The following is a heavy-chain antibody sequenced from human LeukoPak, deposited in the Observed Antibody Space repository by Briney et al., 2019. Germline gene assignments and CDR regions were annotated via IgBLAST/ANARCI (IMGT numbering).Heavy chain of an antibody. CDR2: MNPNSGNT. CDR1: GGTFSSYD. Sequence: ASVKVSCKASGGTFSSYDINWVRQATGQGLEWMGWMNPNSGNTGYAQKFQGRVTMTRNTSISTAYMELSSLRSEDTAVYYCARGAHRVGYCSSTSCYGFDPWGQGTLVTVSS. V-gene: IGHV1-8*02. J-gene: IGHJ5*02. CDR3: ARGAHRVGYCSSTSCYGFDP. D-gene: IGHD2-2*01.